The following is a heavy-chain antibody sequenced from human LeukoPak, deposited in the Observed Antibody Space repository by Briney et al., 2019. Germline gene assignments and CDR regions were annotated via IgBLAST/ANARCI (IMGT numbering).Heavy chain of an antibody. CDR1: GFMLNDFY. J-gene: IGHJ5*02. CDR3: AXXXXDDRWLQLNPYDL. Sequence: GGSLXXSCAASGFMLNDFYMKWVRQAPGKGLEWVAYISDNGDTIYYADSVRGRFTISRDNAENSVYVQMNSLTGEDTAIYYXAXXXXDDRWLQLNPYDLWGQGTLVIVSS. CDR2: ISDNGDTI. V-gene: IGHV3-11*04. D-gene: IGHD5-24*01.